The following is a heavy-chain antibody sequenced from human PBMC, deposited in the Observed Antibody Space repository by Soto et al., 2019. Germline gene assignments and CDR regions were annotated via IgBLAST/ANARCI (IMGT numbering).Heavy chain of an antibody. CDR2: IKQGGSEK. D-gene: IGHD4-17*01. CDR3: ARDGQIVATIEDYGDYVDSYYYYMDV. CDR1: GFTFSSYW. V-gene: IGHV3-7*01. J-gene: IGHJ6*03. Sequence: GGSLRLSCAASGFTFSSYWMSWVRQAPGKGLEWVANIKQGGSEKYYVDSVKGRFTISRDNAKNSLYLQMNSLRAEDTAVYYCARDGQIVATIEDYGDYVDSYYYYMDVWGKGTTVTVSS.